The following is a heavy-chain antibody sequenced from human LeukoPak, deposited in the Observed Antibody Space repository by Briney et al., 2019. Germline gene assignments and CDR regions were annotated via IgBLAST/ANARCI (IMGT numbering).Heavy chain of an antibody. V-gene: IGHV3-21*01. CDR2: ISSSSSYI. Sequence: GGSLRLSCAASGFTFSSYSMNWVRQAPGKGLEWVSSISSSSSYIYYADSVKGRFTISRDNAKNSLYLQMNSLRAEDTAVYYCARGNTPGSSGWDGGPSDYWGQGTLVTVSS. CDR3: ARGNTPGSSGWDGGPSDY. J-gene: IGHJ4*02. CDR1: GFTFSSYS. D-gene: IGHD6-19*01.